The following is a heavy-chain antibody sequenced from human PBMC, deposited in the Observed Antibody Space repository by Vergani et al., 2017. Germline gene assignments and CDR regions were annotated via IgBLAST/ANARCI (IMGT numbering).Heavy chain of an antibody. CDR1: CISIRSSNYY. CDR3: ARHLQNRGDYYYMDV. V-gene: IGHV4-39*01. J-gene: IGHJ6*03. CDR2: IYYSGST. Sequence: QLQLHASGPGLVKPSEILSLTFTVFCISIRSSNYYLGWIRQPPGTGLDGIGTIYYSGSTYCNPSLKSRVIISVHTSKNQFSRNLGSVTAADTSVYYCARHLQNRGDYYYMDVWGKGTTVTVSS.